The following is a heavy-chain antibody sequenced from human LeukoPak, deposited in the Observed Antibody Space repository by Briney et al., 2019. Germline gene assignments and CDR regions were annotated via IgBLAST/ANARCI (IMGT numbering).Heavy chain of an antibody. CDR1: GGSFSSGGYS. V-gene: IGHV4-30-2*01. D-gene: IGHD2-15*01. J-gene: IGHJ3*02. CDR3: ARGGGMDAFDI. Sequence: SETLSLTCTVSGGSFSSGGYSWRWIRQPPGKALAWIGYIYHSGSTYYNASLRSRVTTSVDTSKTQFSLKLSSVTAADTAVYYCARGGGMDAFDIWGQGTMVTVSS. CDR2: IYHSGST.